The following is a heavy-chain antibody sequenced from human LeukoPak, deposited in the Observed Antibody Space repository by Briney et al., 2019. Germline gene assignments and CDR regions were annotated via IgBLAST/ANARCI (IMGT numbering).Heavy chain of an antibody. Sequence: PGGSLRLSCAASGFTFSSYWMSWVRQAPGKGLEWVANIKQDGSEKYYVDSVKGRFTISRDNAKNSLYLQMNSLRAEDTAVYYCARGEVSYGCRWFDPWGQGTLVTVSS. CDR3: ARGEVSYGCRWFDP. CDR2: IKQDGSEK. V-gene: IGHV3-7*01. D-gene: IGHD5-18*01. J-gene: IGHJ5*02. CDR1: GFTFSSYW.